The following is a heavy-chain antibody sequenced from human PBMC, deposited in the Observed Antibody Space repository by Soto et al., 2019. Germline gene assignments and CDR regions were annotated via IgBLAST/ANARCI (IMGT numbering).Heavy chain of an antibody. CDR2: IIPLFGTA. CDR3: ATELGENPASPFDA. J-gene: IGHJ4*02. Sequence: SVKVSCKASGVTFSSETLGWVRQAPGQGLEWVGGIIPLFGTASYAQKFQGRVTITADESTSTAYMELSSLRSDDTAVYFCATELGENPASPFDAWGQGTLVTVSS. CDR1: GVTFSSET. D-gene: IGHD3-10*01. V-gene: IGHV1-69*13.